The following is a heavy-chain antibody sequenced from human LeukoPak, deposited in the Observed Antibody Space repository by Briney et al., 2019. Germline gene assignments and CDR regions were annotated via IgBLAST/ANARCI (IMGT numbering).Heavy chain of an antibody. J-gene: IGHJ4*02. CDR3: LTPAGWVNY. CDR2: IWYDGSNK. D-gene: IGHD1-14*01. Sequence: GGSLRLSCAASGFTFSSYGMHWVRQAPGKGLEWVAVIWYDGSNKYYADSVKGRFTISRDNSKNTLCPQMNSLRAEDTAVYYCLTPAGWVNYWGQGTLVTVSS. V-gene: IGHV3-33*01. CDR1: GFTFSSYG.